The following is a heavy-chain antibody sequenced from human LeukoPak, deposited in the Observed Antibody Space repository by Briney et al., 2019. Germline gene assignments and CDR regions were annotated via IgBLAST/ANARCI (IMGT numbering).Heavy chain of an antibody. CDR3: TREGTTTIHDAFDI. J-gene: IGHJ3*02. Sequence: GGSLRLSCTASGFTFGDYAMSWFRQAPGKGLEWVGFIRSKAYGGTTEYAASVKGRFTISRDDSKSIAYLQMNSLKTEDTAVYYCTREGTTTIHDAFDIWGQGTMVTVSS. D-gene: IGHD1-14*01. CDR2: IRSKAYGGTT. V-gene: IGHV3-49*03. CDR1: GFTFGDYA.